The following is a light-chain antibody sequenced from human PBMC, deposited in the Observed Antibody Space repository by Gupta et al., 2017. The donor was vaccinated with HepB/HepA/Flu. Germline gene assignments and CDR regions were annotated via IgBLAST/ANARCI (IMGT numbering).Light chain of an antibody. V-gene: IGKV3-20*01. CDR1: QSVSSSY. CDR2: GAS. J-gene: IGKJ1*01. CDR3: QQYGSSPLWT. Sequence: EIVLTQSPGTLSLSPGERATLSCRASQSVSSSYLAWYQQKPGQAPRLLIYGASSRATGIPDRFSGSGSGKDFTLTISRREPEDFAVYYCQQYGSSPLWTFGQGTKVEIK.